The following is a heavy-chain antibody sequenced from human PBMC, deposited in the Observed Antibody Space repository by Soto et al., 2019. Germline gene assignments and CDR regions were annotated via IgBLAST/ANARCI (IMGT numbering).Heavy chain of an antibody. D-gene: IGHD3-9*01. Sequence: EVQLVESGGGLVQPGRSLRLSCAASGFTFDDYAMHWVRQAPGKGLEWVSGISWNSGSIGYADSVKGRFTISRDNAKNSLYLQMNSLRAEDTALYYCAKDSLLSDILTGYLGSWGQGTLVTVSS. V-gene: IGHV3-9*01. J-gene: IGHJ4*02. CDR3: AKDSLLSDILTGYLGS. CDR2: ISWNSGSI. CDR1: GFTFDDYA.